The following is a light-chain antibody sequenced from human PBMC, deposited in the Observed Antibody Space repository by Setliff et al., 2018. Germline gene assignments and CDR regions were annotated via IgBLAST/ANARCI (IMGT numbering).Light chain of an antibody. CDR3: SSYTTSGTYV. V-gene: IGLV2-14*03. J-gene: IGLJ1*01. CDR1: SSDVGGYNY. Sequence: QSVLAQPASVSGSPGQWITISCSGTSSDVGGYNYVSWYQQHPGKAPKLMICDVTNRPSGISNRFSGSKSGNTASLTISGLQAEDDVDYYCSSYTTSGTYVFGTGTKVTV. CDR2: DVT.